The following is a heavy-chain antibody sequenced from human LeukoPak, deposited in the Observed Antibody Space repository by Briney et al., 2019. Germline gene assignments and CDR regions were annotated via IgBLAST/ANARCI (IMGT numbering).Heavy chain of an antibody. D-gene: IGHD3-10*01. CDR2: ISAYNGNT. CDR1: GYTFTSYG. J-gene: IGHJ4*02. CDR3: ARARMVRGAQAPLDY. Sequence: AASVKVSCKASGYTFTSYGISWVRQAPGQGLEWMGWISAYNGNTNYAQKLQGRVTMTTDTSTSTAYMELRSLRSDDTAVYYCARARMVRGAQAPLDYWGQGTLVTVSS. V-gene: IGHV1-18*04.